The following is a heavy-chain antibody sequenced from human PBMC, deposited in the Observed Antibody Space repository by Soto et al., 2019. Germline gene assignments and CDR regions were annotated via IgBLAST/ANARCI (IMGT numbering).Heavy chain of an antibody. CDR1: GGSISSGGYN. D-gene: IGHD3-9*01. CDR2: IYYSGRT. Sequence: QVQLQESGPGLVKPSQTLSLTCTVSGGSISSGGYNWSWIRQHPGKGLEWIGYIYYSGRTYYNPSLKSRVTISVDTSKNQFSLKLSSVNAADTAVYYCARVPVYDILTGYPAGGSDYWGQGTLVTVSS. CDR3: ARVPVYDILTGYPAGGSDY. J-gene: IGHJ4*02. V-gene: IGHV4-31*03.